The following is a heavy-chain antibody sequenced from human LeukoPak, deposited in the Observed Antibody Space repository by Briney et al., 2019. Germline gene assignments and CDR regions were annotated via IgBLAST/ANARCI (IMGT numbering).Heavy chain of an antibody. CDR1: GGTVISYA. CDR3: ARGRIVGAIPYYYYYMDV. V-gene: IGHV1-69*13. J-gene: IGHJ6*03. D-gene: IGHD1-26*01. CDR2: IIPIFGTA. Sequence: GASVKVSCKASGGTVISYATSWVRQAPGQGLEWMGGIIPIFGTANYAQKFQGRVTITADESTSTAYMELSSLRSEDTAVYSCARGRIVGAIPYYYYYMDVWGKGTTVTISS.